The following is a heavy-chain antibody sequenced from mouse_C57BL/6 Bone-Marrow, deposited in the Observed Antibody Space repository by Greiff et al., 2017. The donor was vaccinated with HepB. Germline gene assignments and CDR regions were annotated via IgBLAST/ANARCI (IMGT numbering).Heavy chain of an antibody. D-gene: IGHD4-1*02. CDR3: ARSTGTCYFDY. J-gene: IGHJ2*01. V-gene: IGHV7-3*01. CDR1: GFTFTDYY. Sequence: EVKLMESGGGLVQPGGSLSLSCAASGFTFTDYYMSWVRQPPGKALEWLGFIRNKANGYTTEYSASVKGRFTISRDNSQSILYLQMNALRAEDSATYDCARSTGTCYFDYWGQGTTLTVSS. CDR2: IRNKANGYTT.